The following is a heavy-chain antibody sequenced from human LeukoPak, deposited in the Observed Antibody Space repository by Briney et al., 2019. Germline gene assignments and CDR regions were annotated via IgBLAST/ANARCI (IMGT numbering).Heavy chain of an antibody. Sequence: PSETLSLTCTVSGYSISSGYYWGWTRPPPGKGLEWIGSIYHSGSTYYNPSLKSRVTTSVDTSKNQFSLKLSSVTAADTAVYYCAREIAGTIDYWGQGTLVTVSS. CDR1: GYSISSGYY. D-gene: IGHD1-7*01. V-gene: IGHV4-38-2*02. CDR2: IYHSGST. CDR3: AREIAGTIDY. J-gene: IGHJ4*02.